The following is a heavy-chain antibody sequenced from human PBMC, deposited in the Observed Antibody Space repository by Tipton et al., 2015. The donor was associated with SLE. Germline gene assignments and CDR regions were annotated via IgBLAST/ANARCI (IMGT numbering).Heavy chain of an antibody. J-gene: IGHJ3*02. CDR3: AKSEYYDSSGYYPDAFDI. CDR2: IWYDGSNK. D-gene: IGHD3-22*01. Sequence: SLRLSCAASGFTFSNYDMHWVRQAPGKGLEWVAVIWYDGSNKYYADSVKGRFTISRDNSKNTLWLQMNSLRAEDTAVYYCAKSEYYDSSGYYPDAFDIWGQGTMVTVSS. CDR1: GFTFSNYD. V-gene: IGHV3-33*06.